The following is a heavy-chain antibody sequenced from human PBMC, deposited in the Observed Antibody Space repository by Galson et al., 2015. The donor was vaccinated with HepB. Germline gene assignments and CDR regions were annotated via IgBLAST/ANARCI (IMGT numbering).Heavy chain of an antibody. V-gene: IGHV3-23*01. CDR2: MSGNAADT. D-gene: IGHD2-2*02. J-gene: IGHJ4*02. Sequence: SLRLACAAYGFPVSSYAMLCVRQAPGKGLEFVSAMSGNAADTYYADSVKGRFTISRDNSKNTLYLQMNVLRADDTAVYYCAKRGPGYCDSTTCYKTSDYWGQGTLLTVSS. CDR3: AKRGPGYCDSTTCYKTSDY. CDR1: GFPVSSYA.